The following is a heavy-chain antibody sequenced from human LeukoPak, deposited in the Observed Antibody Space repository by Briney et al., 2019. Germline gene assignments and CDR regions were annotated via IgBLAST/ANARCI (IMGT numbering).Heavy chain of an antibody. CDR1: GGSISGGSFY. D-gene: IGHD1-26*01. V-gene: IGHV4-61*02. CDR3: ARAHSGGQYYFDY. J-gene: IGHJ4*02. Sequence: SQTLSFTCTVSGGSISGGSFYWTWIRQPAGKGLEWIGRIYASGSTNYNSSLKSRVTISVDTSKNQFSLRLSSVTAADTAVYYCARAHSGGQYYFDYWGQGTLVTVSS. CDR2: IYASGST.